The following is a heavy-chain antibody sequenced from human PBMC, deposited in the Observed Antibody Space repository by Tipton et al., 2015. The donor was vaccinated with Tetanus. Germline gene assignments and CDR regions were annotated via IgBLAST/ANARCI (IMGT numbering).Heavy chain of an antibody. Sequence: SLGLSCAASGFTLGNYAMSWVRQAPGKGLEWGSSIRNRGDATYYADSVKGRFTISRDSSESTLYLQMNSLRPEDTAVYFCAKDYSSSSWTWSRRYFDLWGRGTLVAVSS. J-gene: IGHJ2*01. D-gene: IGHD6-6*01. CDR2: IRNRGDAT. CDR1: GFTLGNYA. V-gene: IGHV3-23*01. CDR3: AKDYSSSSWTWSRRYFDL.